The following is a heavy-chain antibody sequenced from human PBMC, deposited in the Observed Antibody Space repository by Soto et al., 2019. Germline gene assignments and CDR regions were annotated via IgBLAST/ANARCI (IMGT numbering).Heavy chain of an antibody. D-gene: IGHD2-15*01. CDR1: GFTFSSYS. V-gene: IGHV3-21*01. CDR3: ARDTSRGSPSSNMDV. CDR2: ISSISYI. Sequence: GGSLRLSCAASGFTFSSYSMNWVRQAPGKGLEWVSSISSISYIYYADSVKGRFTISRDNAKNSLYLQMNSLRAEDTAVYYCARDTSRGSPSSNMDVWGQGTTVTVSS. J-gene: IGHJ6*02.